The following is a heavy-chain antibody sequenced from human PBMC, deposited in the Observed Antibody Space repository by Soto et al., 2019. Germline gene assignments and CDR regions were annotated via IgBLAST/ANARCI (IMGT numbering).Heavy chain of an antibody. CDR2: IDAAGVT. CDR3: AREQTGAGLRGFDI. J-gene: IGHJ3*02. Sequence: GGSLRLSCAASGFTFSNYDMQWVRQVPGKGLEWVSGIDAAGVTYYPGSEKGRFTISRENAMNSLHLQMNSLRVEDTAMYYCAREQTGAGLRGFDIWGQGTMVTVSS. V-gene: IGHV3-13*01. D-gene: IGHD7-27*01. CDR1: GFTFSNYD.